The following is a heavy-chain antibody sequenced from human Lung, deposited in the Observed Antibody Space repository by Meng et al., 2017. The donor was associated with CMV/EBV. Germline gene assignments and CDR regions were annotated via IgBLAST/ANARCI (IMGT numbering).Heavy chain of an antibody. D-gene: IGHD3-3*01. CDR3: ARSTSKYDFWSGYTPFLDP. CDR2: IIPLLDIT. CDR1: GGIFSSSA. V-gene: IGHV1-69*04. J-gene: IGHJ5*02. Sequence: SVKVSCXVSGGIFSSSAISWVRQAPGQGLEWMGRIIPLLDITNYAPNFQGRVTMTADISTSTAYMEMSSLRYDDTAFYYCARSTSKYDFWSGYTPFLDPWGHGTQVTVSS.